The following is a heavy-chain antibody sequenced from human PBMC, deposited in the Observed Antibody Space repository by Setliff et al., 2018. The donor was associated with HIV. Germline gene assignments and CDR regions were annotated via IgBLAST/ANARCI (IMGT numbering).Heavy chain of an antibody. Sequence: KTSETLSLTCTVSGGSISSSSYYWGWIRQPPGKGLEWIGSIYYSGSAYYSPSLKSRVTISVDTSKNQFSLKLSSVTAAGTAVYYCARRKGYCSGPSCLEFSWFDPWGQGTLVTVSS. D-gene: IGHD2-2*01. CDR1: GGSISSSSYY. CDR3: ARRKGYCSGPSCLEFSWFDP. CDR2: IYYSGSA. J-gene: IGHJ5*02. V-gene: IGHV4-39*01.